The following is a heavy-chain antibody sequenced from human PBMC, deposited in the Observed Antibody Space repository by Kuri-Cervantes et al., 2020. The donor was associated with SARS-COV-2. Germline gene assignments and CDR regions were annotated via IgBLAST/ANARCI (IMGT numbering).Heavy chain of an antibody. CDR3: ARQRGGFLEWLLYYDY. Sequence: SETLSLTCTVSGGSISSSSYYWGWIRQPPGKGLKWIGSIYYSGSTYYNPSLKSRVTISVDTSKNQFSLKLSSVTAADTAVYYCARQRGGFLEWLLYYDYWGQGTLVTVSS. V-gene: IGHV4-39*01. CDR2: IYYSGST. CDR1: GGSISSSSYY. J-gene: IGHJ4*02. D-gene: IGHD3-3*01.